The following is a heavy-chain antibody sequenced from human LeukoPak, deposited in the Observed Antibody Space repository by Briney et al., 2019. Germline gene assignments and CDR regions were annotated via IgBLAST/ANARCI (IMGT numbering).Heavy chain of an antibody. D-gene: IGHD3-10*01. Sequence: SETLSLTCTVSGGSISSSSYCWGWIRQTPGKGLEWMGRIYNNGNTYYNPSLKSRVTISVDTSKNQFSLKVTSVTAADTAVYYCASRLTHGSTSYYYGYWGQGTLVTVSS. V-gene: IGHV4-39*01. CDR3: ASRLTHGSTSYYYGY. CDR2: IYNNGNT. CDR1: GGSISSSSYC. J-gene: IGHJ1*01.